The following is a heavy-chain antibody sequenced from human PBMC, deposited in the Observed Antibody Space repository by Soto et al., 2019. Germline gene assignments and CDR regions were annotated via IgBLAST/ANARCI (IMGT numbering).Heavy chain of an antibody. J-gene: IGHJ4*02. D-gene: IGHD2-21*01. CDR3: AFDVQTGVVYFDN. CDR1: GGTFSTYT. Sequence: QVQLVQSGAEVKKPGSSVKVSCKASGGTFSTYTISWVRQAPGQGLEWLGRIIPLFGLPNNAQKFQDRVTITADKSTDTAYLEMNSLRPEDTAVYYCAFDVQTGVVYFDNWGQGTLVTVSS. CDR2: IIPLFGLP. V-gene: IGHV1-69*02.